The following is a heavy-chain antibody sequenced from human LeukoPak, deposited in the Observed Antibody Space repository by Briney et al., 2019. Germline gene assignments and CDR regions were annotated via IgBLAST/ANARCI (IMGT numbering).Heavy chain of an antibody. CDR3: AKDVVLWFGELFSFDY. CDR1: GITFSSYA. CDR2: IVGRGGIT. Sequence: GGSLRLSCAASGITFSSYAMSWVRQAPGKGLEWVSTIVGRGGITYYADSVKGRFTISRDNSKNTLYLQLNSLRAEDTAVYYCAKDVVLWFGELFSFDYWGQGTLVTVSS. J-gene: IGHJ4*02. D-gene: IGHD3-10*01. V-gene: IGHV3-23*01.